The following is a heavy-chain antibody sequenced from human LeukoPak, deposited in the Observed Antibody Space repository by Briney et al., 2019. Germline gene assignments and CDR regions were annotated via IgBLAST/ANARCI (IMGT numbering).Heavy chain of an antibody. J-gene: IGHJ4*02. D-gene: IGHD5-24*01. Sequence: PGGSLRLSCAASGFTFSSYAMHWVRQAPGKGLEWVAVISHGGSDKYYADSVKGRFTISRDFSKNTVLLQMNSLRAEDTAVYYCSKGGGNGYNLGYYFDYWGQGTPVPVSS. V-gene: IGHV3-30*04. CDR1: GFTFSSYA. CDR3: SKGGGNGYNLGYYFDY. CDR2: ISHGGSDK.